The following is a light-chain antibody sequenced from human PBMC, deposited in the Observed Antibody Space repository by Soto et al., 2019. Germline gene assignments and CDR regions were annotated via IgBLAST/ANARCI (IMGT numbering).Light chain of an antibody. CDR3: HQYNNWPPT. V-gene: IGKV3-15*01. CDR1: QSVSRN. CDR2: GAS. Sequence: EVVMTQSPATLSVSPGERATLSCRASQSVSRNLAWYQQKPGQTARLLIYGASTRVTGIPARFSGSGSGTEFTLTISSLQSEDFAVYYCHQYNNWPPTFGRGTKVEIK. J-gene: IGKJ1*01.